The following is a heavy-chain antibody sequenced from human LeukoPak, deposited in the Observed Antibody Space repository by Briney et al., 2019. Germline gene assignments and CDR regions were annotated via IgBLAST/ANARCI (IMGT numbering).Heavy chain of an antibody. D-gene: IGHD2-15*01. CDR1: GGSISSSNW. CDR2: IYHSGST. J-gene: IGHJ3*02. V-gene: IGHV4-4*02. Sequence: SETLSLTCAVSGGSISSSNWWSWVRQPPGKGLEWIGEIYHSGSTNYNPSLKSRVTISVDKSKNQFSLKLSSVTAADTAVYYCARDRGGYCSGGSCSRGDAFDIWGQGTMVTVSS. CDR3: ARDRGGYCSGGSCSRGDAFDI.